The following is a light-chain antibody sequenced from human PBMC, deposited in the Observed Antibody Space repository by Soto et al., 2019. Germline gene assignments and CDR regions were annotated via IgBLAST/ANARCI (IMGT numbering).Light chain of an antibody. Sequence: DIQMTQSPSTLSASVEDRDTITCRASQSLDSWLAWYQQKPGKPPKLLIYKTSILEFGVPSRFSASGSGTLFTLTISSLQPDDFATYYCQQYHSFSTFGQGTKVEIK. CDR2: KTS. V-gene: IGKV1-5*03. J-gene: IGKJ1*01. CDR1: QSLDSW. CDR3: QQYHSFST.